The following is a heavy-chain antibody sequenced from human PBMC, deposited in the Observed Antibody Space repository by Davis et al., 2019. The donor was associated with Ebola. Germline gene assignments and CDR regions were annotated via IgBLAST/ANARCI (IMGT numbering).Heavy chain of an antibody. Sequence: PGGSLRLSCAVSGFTFSSYWMSWVRQAPGKGLEWVANIKQDGSEIHYVDSVKGRFTISRDNAKNSLYLQMNSLRAEDTAVYYCAREVSGYSSGWYSWYFDLWGRGTLVTVSS. CDR2: IKQDGSEI. J-gene: IGHJ2*01. D-gene: IGHD6-19*01. V-gene: IGHV3-7*01. CDR3: AREVSGYSSGWYSWYFDL. CDR1: GFTFSSYW.